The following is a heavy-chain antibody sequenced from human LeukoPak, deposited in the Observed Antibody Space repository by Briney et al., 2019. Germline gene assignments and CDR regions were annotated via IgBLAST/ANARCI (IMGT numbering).Heavy chain of an antibody. CDR3: AKDTGIGVVSGAGAFDI. D-gene: IGHD3-22*01. CDR2: ISWNSGRI. Sequence: PGGSLRLSCAASGFTFDDYAMHWVRQPPGKGLEWVSGISWNSGRIGYTDSVKGRFTISRDNAKNSLQLEMNSLRAEDTALYYCAKDTGIGVVSGAGAFDIWGQGTMVTVSS. CDR1: GFTFDDYA. V-gene: IGHV3-9*01. J-gene: IGHJ3*02.